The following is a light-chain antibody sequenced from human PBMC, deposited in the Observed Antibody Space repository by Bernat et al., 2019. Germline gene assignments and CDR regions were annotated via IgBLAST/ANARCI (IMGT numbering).Light chain of an antibody. CDR1: QVIGTY. Sequence: DIQLTQSPPFLSASVGDRVTITCRASQVIGTYLACYQQKPVKAPNLLIYGASTLQTGVPSRFCGSGSGTEFTLTISSLRPEDFATYHCQQLNSYPITFGEGTRMEIK. J-gene: IGKJ5*01. CDR3: QQLNSYPIT. V-gene: IGKV1-9*01. CDR2: GAS.